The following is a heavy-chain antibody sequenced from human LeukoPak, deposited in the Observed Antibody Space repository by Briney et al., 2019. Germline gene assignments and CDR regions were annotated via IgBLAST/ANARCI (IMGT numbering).Heavy chain of an antibody. CDR1: GFSVSTTY. J-gene: IGHJ4*02. D-gene: IGHD3-22*01. CDR3: ARGGDSSSNCFDY. Sequence: PGGSLRLSCAASGFSVSTTYMTWVRQAPGKGLEWVSVIYSGGTTYYAVSVKGRFTISRDNSKNTLYLQMNSLTAEDTAVYYCARGGDSSSNCFDYWGQGTLVTVSS. CDR2: IYSGGTT. V-gene: IGHV3-53*01.